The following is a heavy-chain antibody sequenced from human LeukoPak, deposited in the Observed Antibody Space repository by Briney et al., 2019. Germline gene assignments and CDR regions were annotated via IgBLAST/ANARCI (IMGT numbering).Heavy chain of an antibody. J-gene: IGHJ6*02. D-gene: IGHD2-2*01. CDR2: ISGSGGST. CDR3: AKSIVVVPDGMDV. CDR1: RFTFSSYA. V-gene: IGHV3-23*01. Sequence: GGSLRLSCAASRFTFSSYAMSWVRQAPGKGLEWVSAISGSGGSTYYADSVKGRFTISRDNSKNTLYLQMNSLRAEDTAVYYCAKSIVVVPDGMDVWGQGTTVTVSS.